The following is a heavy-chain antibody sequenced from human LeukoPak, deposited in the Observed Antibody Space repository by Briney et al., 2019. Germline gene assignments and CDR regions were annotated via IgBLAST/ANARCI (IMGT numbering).Heavy chain of an antibody. CDR1: GGSISSGGYY. Sequence: PSQTLSLTCTVSGGSISSGGYYWSWIRQHPGKGLEWIGYIYYSGSTYYNPSLKSRVTISVDTSKNQFSLKLSSVTAADTAVYYCASTTPTDSYAFDIWGQGTMVTVSS. V-gene: IGHV4-31*03. D-gene: IGHD1-1*01. CDR3: ASTTPTDSYAFDI. J-gene: IGHJ3*02. CDR2: IYYSGST.